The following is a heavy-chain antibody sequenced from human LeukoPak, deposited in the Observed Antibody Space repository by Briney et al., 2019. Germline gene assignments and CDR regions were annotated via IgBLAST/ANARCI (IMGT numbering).Heavy chain of an antibody. D-gene: IGHD3-10*01. CDR2: IKQDGSEK. CDR1: GFTFSSYW. CDR3: ARAGVRGVLLPVDY. J-gene: IGHJ4*02. Sequence: GGSLRLSCAASGFTFSSYWMSWVRQAPGKGLEWVANIKQDGSEKYYLDSVKGRFTLSRDNAKNSLYLQMNSLRAEDTAVYYCARAGVRGVLLPVDYWGQGTLVTVSS. V-gene: IGHV3-7*01.